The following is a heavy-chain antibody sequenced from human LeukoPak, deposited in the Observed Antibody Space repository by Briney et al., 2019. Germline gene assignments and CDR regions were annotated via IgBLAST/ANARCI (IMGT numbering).Heavy chain of an antibody. Sequence: GGSLRLSCAASGFTFSSYAMSWVRQAPGKGLEWVSAISGSGGSTYYADSVKGRFTISRDNSKNTLYLQMNSLRAEDTAVYYCARGGGNYYYYYYMDVWGKGTTVTVSS. D-gene: IGHD4-23*01. J-gene: IGHJ6*03. CDR2: ISGSGGST. CDR3: ARGGGNYYYYYYMDV. V-gene: IGHV3-23*01. CDR1: GFTFSSYA.